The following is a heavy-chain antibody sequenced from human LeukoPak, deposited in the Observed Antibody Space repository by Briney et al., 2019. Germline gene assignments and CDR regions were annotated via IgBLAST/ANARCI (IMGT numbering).Heavy chain of an antibody. CDR1: GLAVSSNY. Sequence: PGGSLRLSCAASGLAVSSNYMTWVRQDPGKGLQWVSVIYTDGSRYYADSVKGRFTISRDNSKNPVYLQMNSLRSEDTAVYYCARVDTGRGGGWVPFDYWGQGTLVTVSS. J-gene: IGHJ4*02. CDR2: IYTDGSR. D-gene: IGHD6-19*01. V-gene: IGHV3-66*02. CDR3: ARVDTGRGGGWVPFDY.